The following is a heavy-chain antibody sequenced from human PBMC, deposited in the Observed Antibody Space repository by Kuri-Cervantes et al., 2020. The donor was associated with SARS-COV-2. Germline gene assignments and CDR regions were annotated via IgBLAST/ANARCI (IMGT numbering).Heavy chain of an antibody. Sequence: SETLSLTCTVSGGSISSYYWSWIRQPPGKGLEWIGYIYYSGSTNYNPSLKSRVTISVDTSKNQFSLKLSSVTAADTAVYYFARVKDWFGGPKFDYWGQGTLVTVSS. CDR1: GGSISSYY. CDR2: IYYSGST. J-gene: IGHJ4*02. D-gene: IGHD3-10*01. V-gene: IGHV4-59*12. CDR3: ARVKDWFGGPKFDY.